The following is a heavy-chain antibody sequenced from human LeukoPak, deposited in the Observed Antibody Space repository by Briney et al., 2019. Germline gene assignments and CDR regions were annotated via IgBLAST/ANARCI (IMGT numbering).Heavy chain of an antibody. CDR2: IKQDGSDK. CDR3: ARDIGTWGYCSGGRCSSPFYYYYYMDV. D-gene: IGHD2-15*01. CDR1: GFTFSTYW. Sequence: TGGSLRLSCAASGFTFSTYWMSWVRQAPGKGLEWVANIKQDGSDKYYVDSVKGRFTISRDNAKNSLYLQMNSLRAEDTAVYYCARDIGTWGYCSGGRCSSPFYYYYYMDVWGKGTTVTVSS. J-gene: IGHJ6*03. V-gene: IGHV3-7*01.